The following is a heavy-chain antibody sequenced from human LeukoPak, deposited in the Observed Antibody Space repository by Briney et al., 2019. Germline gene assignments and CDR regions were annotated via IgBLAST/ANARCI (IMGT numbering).Heavy chain of an antibody. CDR2: ISYDGSNK. CDR1: GFTFSSYG. J-gene: IGHJ4*02. Sequence: GGSLRLSCAASGFTFSSYGMHWVRQAPGKGLEWVAVISYDGSNKYYADSVKGRFTISRDNSKNTLYLQMNSLRAEDTAVYYCAKDQYRYGSVLTLIVGYWGQGTLVIVSS. D-gene: IGHD5-18*01. CDR3: AKDQYRYGSVLTLIVGY. V-gene: IGHV3-30*18.